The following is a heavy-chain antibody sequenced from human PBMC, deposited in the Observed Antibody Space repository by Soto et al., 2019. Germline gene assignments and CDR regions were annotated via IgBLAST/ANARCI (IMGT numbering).Heavy chain of an antibody. CDR3: AIYSSGLYYFDY. D-gene: IGHD6-19*01. J-gene: IGHJ4*02. V-gene: IGHV1-18*01. CDR2: ISAYNGNT. CDR1: GYTFTSYG. Sequence: ASVKVSCKASGYTFTSYGISWVRQAPGQGLEWMGWISAYNGNTNYAQKLQGRVTMTTDTSTSTAYMELRSLRSDDTAVYYCAIYSSGLYYFDYWGQGTLVTVSS.